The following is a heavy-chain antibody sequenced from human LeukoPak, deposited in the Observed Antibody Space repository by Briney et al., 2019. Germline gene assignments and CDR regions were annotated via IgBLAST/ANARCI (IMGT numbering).Heavy chain of an antibody. J-gene: IGHJ4*02. Sequence: GGSLGLSCAASGFTFSSYAMSWVRQAPGKGLEWVSAISGSGGSTYYADSVKGRFTISRDNSKNTLYLQMSSPRAEDTAVYYCAKLWELLTDGPAHWGQGTLVTVSS. CDR2: ISGSGGST. V-gene: IGHV3-23*01. CDR3: AKLWELLTDGPAH. CDR1: GFTFSSYA. D-gene: IGHD1-26*01.